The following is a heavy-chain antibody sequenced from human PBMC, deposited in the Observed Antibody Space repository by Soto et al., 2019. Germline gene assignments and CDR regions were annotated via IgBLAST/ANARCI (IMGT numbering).Heavy chain of an antibody. CDR1: GFTFSSYW. CDR2: VSSDGSST. V-gene: IGHV3-74*01. Sequence: EVQLVESGGGLVQPGESLRLSCAASGFTFSSYWMHWIRQAPGKGLVWVSRVSSDGSSTVYANSVKGRLTISRDNAKNTLYLQMNCLSDEDTAVYYCTRGLPNYSSFDSWGQGTLVTVSS. J-gene: IGHJ4*02. CDR3: TRGLPNYSSFDS. D-gene: IGHD4-4*01.